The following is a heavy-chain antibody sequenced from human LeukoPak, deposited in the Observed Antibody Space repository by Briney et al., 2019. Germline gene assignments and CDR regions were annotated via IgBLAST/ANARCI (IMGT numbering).Heavy chain of an antibody. CDR3: ARSLRVRGVPDYMDV. V-gene: IGHV3-53*01. CDR2: IHKNAIT. D-gene: IGHD3-10*01. CDR1: GFTVSSNY. Sequence: GGSLRLSCAASGFTVSSNYMTWVRQAPGKGLQWVSVIHKNAITYYADTVKGRFTISRDNSKNMVYLQMNSLRAEDAAVYYCARSLRVRGVPDYMDVWGKGTTVTISS. J-gene: IGHJ6*03.